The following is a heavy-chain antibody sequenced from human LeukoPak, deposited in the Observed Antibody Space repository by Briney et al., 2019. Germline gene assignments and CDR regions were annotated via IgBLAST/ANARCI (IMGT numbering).Heavy chain of an antibody. CDR2: ISGSGDSR. V-gene: IGHV3-23*01. J-gene: IGHJ4*02. D-gene: IGHD3-16*01. CDR3: AKSPGGRHHN. Sequence: GGSLRLSCAASGFTFSSSAMSWVGQAPGKGLEGVSSISGSGDSRYYADSVKGRVTISRVNCKNKQHVHMNTLRAEDTAVYYCAKSPGGRHHNWGQGTLVTVSS. CDR1: GFTFSSSA.